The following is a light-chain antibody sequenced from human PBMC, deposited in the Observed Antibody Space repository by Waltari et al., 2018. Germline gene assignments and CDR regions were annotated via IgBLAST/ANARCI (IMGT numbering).Light chain of an antibody. V-gene: IGLV2-23*02. J-gene: IGLJ2*01. CDR2: EVS. CDR3: CSYAGSSTLV. CDR1: SSDVGSYNL. Sequence: QSALTQPASVSGSPGQSITISCTGTSSDVGSYNLVSWYQQHPGKAPKLMIYEVSKRPSGVSTRFSGSKSGHPASLTISGLQAEDEADYYCCSYAGSSTLVFGGGTKLTVL.